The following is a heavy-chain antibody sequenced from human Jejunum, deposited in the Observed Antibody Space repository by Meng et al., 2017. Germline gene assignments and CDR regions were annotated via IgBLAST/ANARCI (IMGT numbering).Heavy chain of an antibody. CDR3: ARADCRGGRCRFYD. CDR1: CGSISSGDYY. V-gene: IGHV4-31*01. D-gene: IGHD2-15*01. CDR2: IDYSGTT. J-gene: IGHJ4*02. Sequence: VQLQESAPGLGQPSQTPSLPCTVSCGSISSGDYYWTWIRQHPGKGLEWIGYIDYSGTTYYNPSLKSLLIISLDKSKNQFSLKLTSATAADTAVYYCARADCRGGRCRFYDWGQGALVTVSS.